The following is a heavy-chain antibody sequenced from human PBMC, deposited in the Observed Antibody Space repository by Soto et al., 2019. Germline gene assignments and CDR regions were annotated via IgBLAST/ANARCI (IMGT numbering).Heavy chain of an antibody. CDR1: GGSFSPSY. Sequence: QLQLQESGPGLVKSSETLSLTCTVSGGSFSPSYWSWIRQPPGKGLEWVGYIYYAGSTSYNPSLKRRGTISLDTAKCQCSLSLSSVTSSDTAVYYCARLGAYYQSLDPWGPGTLVTVSS. CDR3: ARLGAYYQSLDP. D-gene: IGHD2-21*01. J-gene: IGHJ5*02. V-gene: IGHV4-59*08. CDR2: IYYAGST.